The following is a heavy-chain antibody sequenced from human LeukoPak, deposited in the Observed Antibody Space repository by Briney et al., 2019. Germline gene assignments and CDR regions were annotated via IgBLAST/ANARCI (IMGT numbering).Heavy chain of an antibody. J-gene: IGHJ6*02. D-gene: IGHD3-10*01. V-gene: IGHV3-74*01. CDR1: GFXFSNYW. CDR2: INTYASST. Sequence: GGSLRLSCAASGFXFSNYWIHWVRQAPGKGLVWVSSINTYASSTSYADAEKGRFTISRDNAKNTLYLQMNSLRGEDTAVYYCARDRTWFGESRYNYYGLDVWGQGTTVTVSS. CDR3: ARDRTWFGESRYNYYGLDV.